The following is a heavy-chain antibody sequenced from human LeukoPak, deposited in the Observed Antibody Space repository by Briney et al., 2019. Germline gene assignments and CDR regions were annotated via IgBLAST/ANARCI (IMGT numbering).Heavy chain of an antibody. CDR3: ARISVVTPGYFDY. CDR2: IWYDGSKK. V-gene: IGHV3-33*01. D-gene: IGHD4-23*01. CDR1: GFTFSSHG. J-gene: IGHJ4*02. Sequence: TGGSLRLSCAASGFTFSSHGMHWVRQAPGKGLEWVALIWYDGSKKNYADSVKGRFTISRDNSENKVYLQMNSLRAEDTAVYYCARISVVTPGYFDYWGQGTLVTVSS.